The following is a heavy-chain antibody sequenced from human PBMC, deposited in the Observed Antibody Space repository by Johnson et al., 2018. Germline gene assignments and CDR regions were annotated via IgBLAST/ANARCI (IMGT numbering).Heavy chain of an antibody. V-gene: IGHV3-23*04. CDR2: ISGSGGST. J-gene: IGHJ3*02. Sequence: EVQLVESGGGLVQPGGSXRLSCAASGFTFSSYAMSWVRQAPGTGLEWVSAISGSGGSTYYSDSVKGRFTISRDNSKNTLYLQMNSLRAEDTAVYYCANLYLGSGRLHDAFDIWGQGTMVTVSS. CDR3: ANLYLGSGRLHDAFDI. D-gene: IGHD3-10*01. CDR1: GFTFSSYA.